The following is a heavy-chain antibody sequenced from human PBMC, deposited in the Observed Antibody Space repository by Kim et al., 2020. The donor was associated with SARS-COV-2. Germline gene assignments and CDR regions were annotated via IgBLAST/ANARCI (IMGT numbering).Heavy chain of an antibody. CDR3: AKDTLAFRYYYDSSGYDY. CDR1: GFTFDDYA. D-gene: IGHD3-22*01. Sequence: GGSLRLSCAASGFTFDDYAMHWVRQAPGKGLEWVSGISWNSGSIGYADSVKGRFTISRDNAKNSLYLQMNSLRAEDTALYYCAKDTLAFRYYYDSSGYDYWGQGTLVTVSS. V-gene: IGHV3-9*01. CDR2: ISWNSGSI. J-gene: IGHJ4*02.